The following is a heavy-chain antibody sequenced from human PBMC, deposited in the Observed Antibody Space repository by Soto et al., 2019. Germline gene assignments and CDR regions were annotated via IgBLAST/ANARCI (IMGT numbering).Heavy chain of an antibody. CDR1: GGSFSGYY. V-gene: IGHV4-34*01. CDR2: INHSGST. J-gene: IGHJ4*02. CDR3: ARGLGPIIES. Sequence: SETLSLTCAVYGGSFSGYYWSWIRQPPGKGLEWIGEINHSGSTNYNPSLKSRVTISVDTSKNQFSLKLSSVTAAATAVYYLARGLGPIIESRGQGTLVTVSS. D-gene: IGHD3-3*01.